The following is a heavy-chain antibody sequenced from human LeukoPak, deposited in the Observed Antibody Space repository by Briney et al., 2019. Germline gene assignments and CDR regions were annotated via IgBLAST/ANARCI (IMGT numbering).Heavy chain of an antibody. D-gene: IGHD6-19*01. CDR1: GYTFTDYS. Sequence: ASVKVSCKASGYTFTDYSMHWVRQAPGQGLEWMGWINPETGGTNYAQKFQGRVTMTSDTSITTAYLELSSLRSDDTAVYYCARWIAVAGYITGDYWGQGTLVTVSS. CDR2: INPETGGT. CDR3: ARWIAVAGYITGDY. V-gene: IGHV1-2*02. J-gene: IGHJ4*02.